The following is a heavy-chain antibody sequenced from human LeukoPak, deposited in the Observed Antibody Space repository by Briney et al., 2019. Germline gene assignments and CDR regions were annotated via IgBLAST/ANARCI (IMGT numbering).Heavy chain of an antibody. CDR1: GFSVSGSY. CDR2: LNGVGTT. V-gene: IGHV3-66*01. Sequence: GSLRLSCAASGFSVSGSYMNWVRQAPGKGLEWVSVLNGVGTTFYADSVKGRFTISRDISKNTVYLQMNSLTADDTAVYYCARAPTEDDYYYMDVWGKGTTVTVSS. J-gene: IGHJ6*03. CDR3: ARAPTEDDYYYMDV. D-gene: IGHD2-21*02.